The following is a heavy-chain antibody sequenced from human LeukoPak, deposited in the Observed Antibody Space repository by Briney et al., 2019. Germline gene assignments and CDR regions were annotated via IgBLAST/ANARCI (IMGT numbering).Heavy chain of an antibody. V-gene: IGHV3-21*01. J-gene: IGHJ4*02. Sequence: GGSLRLSCAASGFTFSSYSMNWVRQAPGKGLEWVSSISSSSSYIYYADSVKGRFPISRDNAKNSLYLQMNSLRAEDTAVYYCARENYGSGSPDYWGQATLVTVSS. CDR2: ISSSSSYI. CDR1: GFTFSSYS. D-gene: IGHD3-10*01. CDR3: ARENYGSGSPDY.